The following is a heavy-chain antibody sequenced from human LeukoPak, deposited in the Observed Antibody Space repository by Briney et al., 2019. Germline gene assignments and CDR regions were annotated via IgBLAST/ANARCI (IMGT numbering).Heavy chain of an antibody. Sequence: GGSLRLSCAASGFTFSSYSMSWVRQAPGKGLEWVSYISSSSSTIYYADSVKGRFTISRDNAKNSLYLQMNSLRAEDTAVYYCARGSHYYDSSVIGYWGQGTLVTVSS. CDR3: ARGSHYYDSSVIGY. D-gene: IGHD3-22*01. V-gene: IGHV3-48*01. CDR1: GFTFSSYS. CDR2: ISSSSSTI. J-gene: IGHJ4*02.